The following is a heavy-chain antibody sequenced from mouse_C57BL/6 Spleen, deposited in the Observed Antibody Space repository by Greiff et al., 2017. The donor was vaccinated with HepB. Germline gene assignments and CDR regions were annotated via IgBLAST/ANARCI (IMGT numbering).Heavy chain of an antibody. V-gene: IGHV1-69*01. D-gene: IGHD1-1*01. CDR3: ARGDYYGSSYEY. CDR2: IDPSDSYT. J-gene: IGHJ2*01. CDR1: GYTFTSYW. Sequence: VQLQQSGAELVMPGASVKLSCKASGYTFTSYWMHWVKQRPGQGLEWIGEIDPSDSYTNYNQKFKGKSTLTVDKSSSTAYMQLSSLTSEDSAVYYCARGDYYGSSYEYWGQGTTLTVSS.